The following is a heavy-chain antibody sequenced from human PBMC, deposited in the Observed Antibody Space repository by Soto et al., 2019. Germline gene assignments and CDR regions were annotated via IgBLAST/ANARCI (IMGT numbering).Heavy chain of an antibody. D-gene: IGHD3-10*01. J-gene: IGHJ5*02. V-gene: IGHV4-34*01. CDR1: GGSFSGYY. Sequence: QVQLQQWGAGLLKPSETLSLTCAVYGGSFSGYYWSWIRQPPGKGLEWIGEINHSGSTNYNPSLKSRVSISVDTSKNQFYLKLRSVTAADTAVYYCARGWGAMVRGVIITRRFDPWGQGTLVTVSS. CDR3: ARGWGAMVRGVIITRRFDP. CDR2: INHSGST.